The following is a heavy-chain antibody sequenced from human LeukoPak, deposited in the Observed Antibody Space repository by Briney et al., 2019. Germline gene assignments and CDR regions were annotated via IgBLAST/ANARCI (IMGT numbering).Heavy chain of an antibody. V-gene: IGHV1-2*02. CDR1: GYTFTGYY. CDR2: INPNSGGT. CDR3: ARGGERYYDSSGYYPFDY. D-gene: IGHD3-22*01. Sequence: ASVKVSCKASGYTFTGYYIHWVRQAPGQGLEWMGWINPNSGGTNYAQKFQGRVTMTRDTSISTAYMELSRLRSDDTAVYYCARGGERYYDSSGYYPFDYWGQGTLVTASS. J-gene: IGHJ4*02.